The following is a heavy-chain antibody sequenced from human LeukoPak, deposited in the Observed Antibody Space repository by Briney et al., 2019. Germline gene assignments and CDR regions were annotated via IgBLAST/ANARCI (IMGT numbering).Heavy chain of an antibody. J-gene: IGHJ4*02. CDR2: ISWNSGSI. Sequence: PGRSLRLSCAASGFTFDDYAMHWVRQAPGKGLEWVSGISWNSGSIGYADSVKGRFTISRDNAKNSLYLQMNSLRAEDTALYYCAKDIVTKVRGIAAAGTVFDYWGQGTLVTVSS. D-gene: IGHD6-13*01. CDR3: AKDIVTKVRGIAAAGTVFDY. V-gene: IGHV3-9*01. CDR1: GFTFDDYA.